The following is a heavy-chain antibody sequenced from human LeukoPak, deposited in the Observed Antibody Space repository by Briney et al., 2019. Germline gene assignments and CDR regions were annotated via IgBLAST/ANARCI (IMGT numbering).Heavy chain of an antibody. V-gene: IGHV3-21*01. CDR2: ISSSSYI. J-gene: IGHJ4*02. Sequence: GGSLRLSCAASGFTFSSYSMNWVRQAPGKGLEWVSSISSSSYIYYADSVKGRFTISRDNAKNSLYLQMNSLRAEDTAVYYCARAPITMVRGVINYFDYWAREPWSPSPQ. D-gene: IGHD3-10*01. CDR1: GFTFSSYS. CDR3: ARAPITMVRGVINYFDY.